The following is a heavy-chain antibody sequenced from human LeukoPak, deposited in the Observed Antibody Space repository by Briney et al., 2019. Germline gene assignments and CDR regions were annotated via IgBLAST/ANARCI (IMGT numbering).Heavy chain of an antibody. Sequence: GGSLRLSCTASGLTFSSCAMGWVRQAPGKGLEWVSYISSSSSTIYYADSVKGRFTISRDNAKNSLYLQMNSLRAEDTAVYYCAKMPSGNYDFWSGYHDYWGQGTLVTVSS. CDR1: GLTFSSCA. J-gene: IGHJ4*02. CDR3: AKMPSGNYDFWSGYHDY. V-gene: IGHV3-48*01. D-gene: IGHD3-3*01. CDR2: ISSSSSTI.